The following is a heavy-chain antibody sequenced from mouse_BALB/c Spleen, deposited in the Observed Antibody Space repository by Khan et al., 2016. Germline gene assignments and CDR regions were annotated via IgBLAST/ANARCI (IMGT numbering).Heavy chain of an antibody. Sequence: EVELVESGRGLVQPGGSLTLSCAVSGFAFTSYCMCWVRQAPAESLEWIGVINPDSGTTNYKPSLKDKFTITRDNAKNTLYLQLSRVRSEDTALYYCAGTLGYFDLWGARTTVTVPS. CDR3: AGTLGYFDL. J-gene: IGHJ1*01. CDR1: GFAFTSYC. CDR2: INPDSGTT. V-gene: IGHV4-1*02. D-gene: IGHD2-14*01.